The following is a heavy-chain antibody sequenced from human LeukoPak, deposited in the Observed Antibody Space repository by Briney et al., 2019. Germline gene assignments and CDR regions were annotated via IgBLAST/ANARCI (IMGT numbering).Heavy chain of an antibody. J-gene: IGHJ6*02. Sequence: SETLSLTCTVSGGSIGSYYWSWIRQPPGKGLEWIGYIYYSGSTNYNPSLKSRVTISVDTSKNQFSLKLSSVTAADTAVYYCARWVVSGWYYYGMDVWGQGTTVTVSS. CDR2: IYYSGST. CDR1: GGSIGSYY. CDR3: ARWVVSGWYYYGMDV. D-gene: IGHD6-19*01. V-gene: IGHV4-59*01.